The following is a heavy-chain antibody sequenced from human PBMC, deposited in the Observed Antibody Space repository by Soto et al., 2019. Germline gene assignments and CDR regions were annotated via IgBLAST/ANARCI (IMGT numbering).Heavy chain of an antibody. CDR1: GFTFSSYA. CDR3: AKDLFSLAGIKILGVGDVGYYGMDV. CDR2: ISGSGGST. J-gene: IGHJ6*02. D-gene: IGHD3-3*01. V-gene: IGHV3-23*01. Sequence: EVQLLESGGGLVQPGGSLRLSCAASGFTFSSYAMSWVRQAPGKGLEWVSAISGSGGSTYYADSVKGRFTISRDNSKNTLYLQMTSLRVEGTAVDYCAKDLFSLAGIKILGVGDVGYYGMDVWGQGTTVTVSS.